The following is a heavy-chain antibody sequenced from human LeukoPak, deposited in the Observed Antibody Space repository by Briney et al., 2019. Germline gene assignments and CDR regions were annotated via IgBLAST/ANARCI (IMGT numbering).Heavy chain of an antibody. CDR2: INPKSGGA. V-gene: IGHV1-2*02. D-gene: IGHD6-19*01. CDR1: GFTFNAYN. CDR3: VLGIAVADPFQH. J-gene: IGHJ1*01. Sequence: ASVKVSCKASGFTFNAYNIHWVRQAPGQGLEWMGWINPKSGGANYAQKFQGRVTMTWDTSISTAYMELGRLRSDDTAVYYCVLGIAVADPFQHWGQGTLVTVSS.